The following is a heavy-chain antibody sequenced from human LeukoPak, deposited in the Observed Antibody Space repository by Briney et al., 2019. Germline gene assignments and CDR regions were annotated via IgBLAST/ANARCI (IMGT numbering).Heavy chain of an antibody. CDR2: INPDSGAT. Sequence: ASVKVSCKASGHTFSAYYMHWVRQATGQGLEWMGWINPDSGATNYAQQFQGRVTMTRDTSISTTYKELSRLRTDDTAVYYCARDRGRVGATKEALDIWGQGTMVTVSS. CDR3: ARDRGRVGATKEALDI. CDR1: GHTFSAYY. J-gene: IGHJ3*02. V-gene: IGHV1-2*02. D-gene: IGHD1-26*01.